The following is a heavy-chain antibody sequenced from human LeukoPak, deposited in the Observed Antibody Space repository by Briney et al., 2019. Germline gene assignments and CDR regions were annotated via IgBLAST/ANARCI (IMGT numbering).Heavy chain of an antibody. V-gene: IGHV3-23*01. CDR3: AARRIVGATARYYYYYMDV. CDR1: GFTFSSYA. D-gene: IGHD1-26*01. CDR2: ISGSGGST. Sequence: GGSLRLSCAASGFTFSSYAMSWVRQAPGKGLEWVLAISGSGGSTYYADSVKGRFTISRDNSKNTLYLQMNSLRAEDTAVYYCAARRIVGATARYYYYYMDVWGKGTTVTVSS. J-gene: IGHJ6*03.